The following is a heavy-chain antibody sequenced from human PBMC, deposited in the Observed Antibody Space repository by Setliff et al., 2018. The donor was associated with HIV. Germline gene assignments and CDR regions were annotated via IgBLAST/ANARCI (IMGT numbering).Heavy chain of an antibody. Sequence: SETLSLTCTVSGGSISSDDYYWNWIRQPPGKGLEWIGYITYSGSAYYNPSLKSRVTISIDTSNNQISLRLSSVTAADTAMYYCVRDDHGDPFDYWGQGTLVTVSS. CDR1: GGSISSDDYY. J-gene: IGHJ4*02. V-gene: IGHV4-30-4*08. D-gene: IGHD4-17*01. CDR3: VRDDHGDPFDY. CDR2: ITYSGSA.